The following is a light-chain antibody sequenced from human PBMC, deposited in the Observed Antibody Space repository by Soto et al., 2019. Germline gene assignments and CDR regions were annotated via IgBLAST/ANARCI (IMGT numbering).Light chain of an antibody. V-gene: IGKV3-20*01. CDR1: QSVSSSY. Sequence: EIVLTQSPGTLSLSPGERATLSCRASQSVSSSYLAWYQQKPVQAPRLLIYSASSRATGIPDRFSGSGSGTDCTLTISRLEPEDFAVYYCQQYGSSPPTLTFGGGTKVEIK. CDR2: SAS. CDR3: QQYGSSPPTLT. J-gene: IGKJ4*01.